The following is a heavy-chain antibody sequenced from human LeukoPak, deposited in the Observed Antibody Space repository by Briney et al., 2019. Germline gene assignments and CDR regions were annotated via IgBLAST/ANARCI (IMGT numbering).Heavy chain of an antibody. CDR1: GGSFSGYY. D-gene: IGHD3-10*02. CDR2: IYHSGST. V-gene: IGHV4-34*01. Sequence: SETLSLTCAVYGGSFSGYYWSWIRQHPGKGREWVGSIYHSGSTYYNPSVKGRVTISVDKSKNQFSLKLSSVTATDTAVYYCAREKRVPNYFDYWGQGTLVTVSS. CDR3: AREKRVPNYFDY. J-gene: IGHJ4*02.